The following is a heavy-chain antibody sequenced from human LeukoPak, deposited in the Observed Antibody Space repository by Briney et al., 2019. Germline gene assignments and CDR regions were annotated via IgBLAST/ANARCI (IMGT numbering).Heavy chain of an antibody. CDR3: ARVGGLRVAGQLLGTFDP. CDR2: INPNSGGT. J-gene: IGHJ5*02. CDR1: GYTFTGYY. D-gene: IGHD6-19*01. Sequence: ASVKVSCKASGYTFTGYYMHWVRQAPGQGLEWMGWINPNSGGTNYAQKFQGRVTMTRDTSISTAYMELSRLRSDDTAVYYCARVGGLRVAGQLLGTFDPWGQGTLVTVSS. V-gene: IGHV1-2*02.